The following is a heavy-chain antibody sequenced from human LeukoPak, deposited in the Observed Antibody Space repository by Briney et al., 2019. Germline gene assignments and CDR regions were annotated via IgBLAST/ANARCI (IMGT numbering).Heavy chain of an antibody. D-gene: IGHD3-22*01. CDR1: GFTVSSNY. CDR3: ARDRDSSGLDAFDI. CDR2: IYSGGST. Sequence: GGSLRLSCAASGFTVSSNYMSWVRQAPGKGMEWVSVIYSGGSTYYADSVKGRFTISRDNSKNTLYLQMNSLRAEDTAVYYCARDRDSSGLDAFDIWGQGTMVTVSS. V-gene: IGHV3-66*01. J-gene: IGHJ3*02.